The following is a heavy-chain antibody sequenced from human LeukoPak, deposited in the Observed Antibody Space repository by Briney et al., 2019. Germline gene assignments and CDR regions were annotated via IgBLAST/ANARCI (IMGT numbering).Heavy chain of an antibody. CDR3: ARGDPPDTEIDY. CDR1: GGSISSYY. D-gene: IGHD2-21*02. V-gene: IGHV4-4*07. J-gene: IGHJ4*02. Sequence: SETLYLTCTVSGGSISSYYWSWIRQPAGKGLEWIGRIYTSGSTNYNPSLKSRVTMSVDTTKNQLSLKLSSATAAATAVYYCARGDPPDTEIDYWGQGTLVTVSS. CDR2: IYTSGST.